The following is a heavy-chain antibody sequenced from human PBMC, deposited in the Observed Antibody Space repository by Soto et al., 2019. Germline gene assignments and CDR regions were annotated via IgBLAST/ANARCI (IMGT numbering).Heavy chain of an antibody. J-gene: IGHJ4*02. V-gene: IGHV3-7*01. CDR2: IKVDGSEK. Sequence: GGSLRLSCAASGFTFSSHWMSWVRQAPGKGLEWVANIKVDGSEKYYVDSVRGRFSISRDNAKDSLYLQMNSLRAEDTAVYYCTRDSYDSSGYYYDFSDYWGLVTLVTVSS. CDR3: TRDSYDSSGYYYDFSDY. CDR1: GFTFSSHW. D-gene: IGHD3-22*01.